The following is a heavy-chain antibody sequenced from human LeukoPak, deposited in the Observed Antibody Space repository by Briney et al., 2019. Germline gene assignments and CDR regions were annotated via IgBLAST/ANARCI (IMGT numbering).Heavy chain of an antibody. CDR1: GFTFSNYW. Sequence: AGSLSLSCAASGFTFSNYWMHWVRQAPGKGLVWVSRINTDGRSTYYADSVKGRFTISRDNAKNTLYLQMSSLRAEDTALYYCAKEEGYWFDPWGQGTLVTVSS. CDR3: AKEEGYWFDP. CDR2: INTDGRST. J-gene: IGHJ5*02. V-gene: IGHV3-74*01.